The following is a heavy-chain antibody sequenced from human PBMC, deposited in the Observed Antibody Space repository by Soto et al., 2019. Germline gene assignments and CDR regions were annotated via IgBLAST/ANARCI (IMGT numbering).Heavy chain of an antibody. J-gene: IGHJ6*02. Sequence: ASVKVSCKASAYTFTRYDINWVRQATGQGLEWMGWMNPNSGNTGYAQKFHGRVTITRNASINQAYMDLSSLRSEDTAVYYCARERKGMDVWGQGTTVTVSS. V-gene: IGHV1-8*01. CDR1: AYTFTRYD. CDR2: MNPNSGNT. CDR3: ARERKGMDV.